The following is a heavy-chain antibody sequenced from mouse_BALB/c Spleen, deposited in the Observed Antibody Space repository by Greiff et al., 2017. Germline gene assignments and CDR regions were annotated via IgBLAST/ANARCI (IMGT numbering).Heavy chain of an antibody. CDR2: ISSGGSYT. Sequence: EVQVVESGGGLVKPGGSLKLSCAASGFTFSSYAMSWVRQTPEKRLEWVATISSGGSYTYYPDSVKGRFTISRDNAKNTLYLQMSSLRSEDTAMYYCARRGSSSLFAYRGQGALVAVSA. CDR3: ARRGSSSLFAY. D-gene: IGHD1-1*01. V-gene: IGHV5-9-3*01. J-gene: IGHJ3*01. CDR1: GFTFSSYA.